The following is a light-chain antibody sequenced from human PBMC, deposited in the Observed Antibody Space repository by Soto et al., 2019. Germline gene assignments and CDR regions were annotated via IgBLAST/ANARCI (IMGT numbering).Light chain of an antibody. V-gene: IGKV4-1*01. J-gene: IGKJ4*01. CDR2: WAS. Sequence: IVFTQSPDSLAVSLGERATVSCRSSQSVLYDRNNKNYLAWYQQKPGQAPKLLIYWASTRQSVIPARFTGRESGTRFTLTILTLQPEDVAIYYCQQYYRTPLTFGGGNKVATK. CDR3: QQYYRTPLT. CDR1: QSVLYDRNNKNY.